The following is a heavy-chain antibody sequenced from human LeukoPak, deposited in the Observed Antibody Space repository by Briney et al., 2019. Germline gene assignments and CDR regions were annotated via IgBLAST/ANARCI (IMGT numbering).Heavy chain of an antibody. V-gene: IGHV3-15*07. CDR2: IKSKNVGGTT. J-gene: IGHJ5*02. CDR1: GFTFSNAW. CDR3: TSHAAFDP. Sequence: GGSLRLSCAASGFTFSNAWMNWVRQAPGKGLEWVGRIKSKNVGGTTDYAAPAKGRFTISRDDSKNTVYLQMNSLKIEDTAVYYCTSHAAFDPWGQGTLVTVSS.